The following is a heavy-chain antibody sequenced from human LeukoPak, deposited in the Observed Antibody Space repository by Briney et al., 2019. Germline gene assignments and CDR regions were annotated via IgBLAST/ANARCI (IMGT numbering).Heavy chain of an antibody. CDR1: GYSFTSYG. D-gene: IGHD4-17*01. V-gene: IGHV1-18*01. J-gene: IGHJ4*02. CDR2: ISTYNGKT. Sequence: ASVKVSCKASGYSFTSYGITWVRQAPGQGREWMGWISTYNGKTNFAQKLQGRVTMTTDTSTSTAYMELRSLRSDDTAVYYCAKDSDYGRLMDCWGQGTLVTVSS. CDR3: AKDSDYGRLMDC.